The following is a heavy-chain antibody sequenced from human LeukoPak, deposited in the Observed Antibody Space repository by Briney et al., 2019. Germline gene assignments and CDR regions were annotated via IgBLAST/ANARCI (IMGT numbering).Heavy chain of an antibody. J-gene: IGHJ6*03. CDR1: GGSISSYY. CDR3: ARTMEGYCSGGSCYQYSYYMDV. V-gene: IGHV4-59*01. D-gene: IGHD2-15*01. Sequence: SETLSLTCTVSGGSISSYYWSWIRQPPGKGLEWIGYIYYSRSTNYNPSLKSRVTISVDTSKNQFSLKLTSVTAADTAVYYCARTMEGYCSGGSCYQYSYYMDVWGKGTTVTVSS. CDR2: IYYSRST.